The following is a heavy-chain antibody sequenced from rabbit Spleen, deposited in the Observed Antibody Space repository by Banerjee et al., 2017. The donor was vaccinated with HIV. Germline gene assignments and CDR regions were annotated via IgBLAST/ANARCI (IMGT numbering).Heavy chain of an antibody. Sequence: QSLEESGGDLVKPGASLTLTCTASGFSFSSSYDMSWVRQAPGKGLEWIGTIYAGSTGTTDYASWAKGRFTISKTSSTTVTLQMTSLTAADTATYFCARNFDLWGQGTLVTVS. CDR1: GFSFSSSYD. CDR3: ARNFDL. CDR2: IYAGSTGTT. J-gene: IGHJ4*01. V-gene: IGHV1S40*01.